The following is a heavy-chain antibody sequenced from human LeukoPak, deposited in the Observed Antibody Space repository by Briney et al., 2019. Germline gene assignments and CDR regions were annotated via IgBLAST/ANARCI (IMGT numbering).Heavy chain of an antibody. V-gene: IGHV4-34*01. CDR3: ARLYRRGRYCSSTSCYHWFDP. Sequence: SETLSLTCAVYGGSFSGYYWSWIRQPPGKGLEWIGEINHSGGTNYNPSLKSRVTISVDTSKNQFSLKLSSVTAADTAVYYCARLYRRGRYCSSTSCYHWFDPWGQGTLVTVSS. J-gene: IGHJ5*02. D-gene: IGHD2-2*01. CDR1: GGSFSGYY. CDR2: INHSGGT.